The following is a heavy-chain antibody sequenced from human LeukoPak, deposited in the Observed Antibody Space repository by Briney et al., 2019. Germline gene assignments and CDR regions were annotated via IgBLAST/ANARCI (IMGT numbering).Heavy chain of an antibody. Sequence: GGSLRLSCAASGFTVSSNYMSLVRQAPGKGLEWVSVIYSGGSTYYADSVKGRFTISRDNSKNTLYLQMNSLRAEDTAVYYCARGQNDYGDYYFDYWGQGTLVTVSS. D-gene: IGHD4-17*01. CDR1: GFTVSSNY. CDR3: ARGQNDYGDYYFDY. J-gene: IGHJ4*02. CDR2: IYSGGST. V-gene: IGHV3-66*01.